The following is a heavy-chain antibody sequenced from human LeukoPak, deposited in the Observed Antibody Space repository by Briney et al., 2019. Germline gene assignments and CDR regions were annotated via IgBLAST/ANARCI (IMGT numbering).Heavy chain of an antibody. J-gene: IGHJ6*02. V-gene: IGHV3-23*01. Sequence: GGSLRLSCAASGFTFSSYAMSWVRQAPGKGLEWVSAISGSGGSTYCADSVKGRFTISRDNAKNSLYLQMNSLRAEDTAVYYCARSMRIAVAGYYYGMDVWGQGTTVTVSS. D-gene: IGHD6-19*01. CDR2: ISGSGGST. CDR1: GFTFSSYA. CDR3: ARSMRIAVAGYYYGMDV.